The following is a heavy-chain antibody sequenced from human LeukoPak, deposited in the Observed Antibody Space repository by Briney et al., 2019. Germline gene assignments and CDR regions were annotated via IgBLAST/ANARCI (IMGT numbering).Heavy chain of an antibody. CDR2: IIIFILSL. CDR3: ARDRGTMVVAMDY. D-gene: IGHD2-15*01. Sequence: SIIIFILSLYYPDSVNPPLTISRDNAKKSLYLQKNRLRGEETAVYYCARDRGTMVVAMDYWGQGTLVTVSS. J-gene: IGHJ4*02. V-gene: IGHV3-21*01.